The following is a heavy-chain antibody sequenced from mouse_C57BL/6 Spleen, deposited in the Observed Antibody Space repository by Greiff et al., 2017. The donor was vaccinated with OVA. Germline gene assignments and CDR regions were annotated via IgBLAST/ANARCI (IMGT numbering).Heavy chain of an antibody. CDR1: GYTFTEYT. CDR2: FYPGSGSI. CDR3: ARHEAGSYGYGYFDV. V-gene: IGHV1-62-2*01. Sequence: VKLVESGAELVKPGASVKLSCKASGYTFTEYTIHWVKQRSGQGLEWIGWFYPGSGSIKYNEKFKDKATLTADKSSSTVYMELSRLTSEDSAVYFCARHEAGSYGYGYFDVWGTGTTVTVSS. D-gene: IGHD2-2*01. J-gene: IGHJ1*03.